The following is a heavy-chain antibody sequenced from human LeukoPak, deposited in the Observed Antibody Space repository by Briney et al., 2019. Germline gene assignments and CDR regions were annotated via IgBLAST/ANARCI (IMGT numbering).Heavy chain of an antibody. CDR2: IYYSGST. J-gene: IGHJ6*02. CDR3: ARDRFTMVRGVIVYYYGMDV. CDR1: GGSISSYY. Sequence: SETLSLTCTVSGGSISSYYWSWIRQPPGKGLEWIGYIYYSGSTNYNPSLKSRVTISVDTSKNQFSLKLSSVTAADTAVYYCARDRFTMVRGVIVYYYGMDVWGQGTTVTVSS. V-gene: IGHV4-59*01. D-gene: IGHD3-10*01.